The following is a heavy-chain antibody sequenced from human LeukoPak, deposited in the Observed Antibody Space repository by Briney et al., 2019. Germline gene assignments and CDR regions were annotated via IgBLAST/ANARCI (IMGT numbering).Heavy chain of an antibody. V-gene: IGHV1-69*05. CDR2: IIPIFGTA. J-gene: IGHJ4*02. CDR3: ARGSFLEWLLYPDY. D-gene: IGHD3-3*02. CDR1: GGTFSSYA. Sequence: SVKVSCKASGGTFSSYAISWVRQAPGQGLEWMGGIIPIFGTANYAQKFQGRVTMTRDTSIGTAYMELSRLRSDDTAVYYCARGSFLEWLLYPDYWGQGTLVTVSS.